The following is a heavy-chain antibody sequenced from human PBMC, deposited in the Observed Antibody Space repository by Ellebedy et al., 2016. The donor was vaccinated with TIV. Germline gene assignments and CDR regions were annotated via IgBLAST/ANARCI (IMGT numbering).Heavy chain of an antibody. Sequence: DSVKGRFTISRDNSKNTVYLEMNSLRPEDTAVYFCARDRSVSSLYQFYGMAVWGQGTTVTVSS. D-gene: IGHD5/OR15-5a*01. CDR3: ARDRSVSSLYQFYGMAV. J-gene: IGHJ6*02. V-gene: IGHV3-30*01.